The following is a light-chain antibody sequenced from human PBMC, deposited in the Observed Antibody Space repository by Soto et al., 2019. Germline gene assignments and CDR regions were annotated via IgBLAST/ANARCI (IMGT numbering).Light chain of an antibody. CDR2: EDN. CDR1: SSDVGSYNL. Sequence: QSALTQPASVSGSPGQSITISCTGTSSDVGSYNLVSWYQQHPGKAPKVLIYEDNKRPSGASNHFSGSKSGNTASLTISGLQAEDEADYFCCSYAGSSTLVFGGGTKVTVL. V-gene: IGLV2-23*01. J-gene: IGLJ3*02. CDR3: CSYAGSSTLV.